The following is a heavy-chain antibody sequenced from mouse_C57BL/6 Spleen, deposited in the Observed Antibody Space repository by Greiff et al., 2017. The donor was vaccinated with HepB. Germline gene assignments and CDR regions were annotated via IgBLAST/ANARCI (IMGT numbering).Heavy chain of an antibody. V-gene: IGHV1-50*01. Sequence: VQGVEPGAELVKPGASVKLSCKASGYTFTSYWMQWVKQRPGQGLEWIGEIDPSDSYTNYNQKFKGKATLTVDTSSSTAYMQLSSLTSEDSAVYYCARKGTDYFDYWGQGTTLTVSS. CDR2: IDPSDSYT. CDR1: GYTFTSYW. J-gene: IGHJ2*01. CDR3: ARKGTDYFDY. D-gene: IGHD3-3*01.